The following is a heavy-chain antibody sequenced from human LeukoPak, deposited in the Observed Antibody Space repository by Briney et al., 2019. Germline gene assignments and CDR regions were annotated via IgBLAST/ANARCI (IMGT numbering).Heavy chain of an antibody. J-gene: IGHJ4*02. Sequence: PSETLSLTCTVSGGSISSSSYYWGWIRQPRGKGLEWIGSIYYSGSTYYNPSLKSRVTISVDTSKNQFSLKLSSVTAADTAVYYCARFSWGHYFDYWGQGTLVTVSS. D-gene: IGHD2-15*01. CDR2: IYYSGST. CDR1: GGSISSSSYY. CDR3: ARFSWGHYFDY. V-gene: IGHV4-39*07.